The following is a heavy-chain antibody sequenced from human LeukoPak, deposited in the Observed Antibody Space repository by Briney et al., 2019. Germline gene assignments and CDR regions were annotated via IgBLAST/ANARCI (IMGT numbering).Heavy chain of an antibody. CDR2: INHSGST. D-gene: IGHD2-21*02. CDR1: GGSFSGYY. Sequence: SETLSLTCAVYGGSFSGYYWSWIRQPPGKGLEWIGEINHSGSTNYNPSLKSRVTISVDTSKNQFSLKLSSVTAADTAVYYCARGRVSVTGYYFAMDVWGQGTTVTVSS. CDR3: ARGRVSVTGYYFAMDV. V-gene: IGHV4-34*01. J-gene: IGHJ6*02.